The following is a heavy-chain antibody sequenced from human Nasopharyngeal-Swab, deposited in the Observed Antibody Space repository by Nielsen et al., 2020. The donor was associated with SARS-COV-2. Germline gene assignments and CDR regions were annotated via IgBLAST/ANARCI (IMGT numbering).Heavy chain of an antibody. V-gene: IGHV3-30*18. Sequence: GESLKISCAASGFTFSSYGMHWVRQAPGKGLEWVAVISYDGSNKYYADSVKGRFTISRDKSKNTLYLQMNSLRAEDTAVFYCAKDASVYGIPYYFDYWGQGTLVTVSS. CDR1: GFTFSSYG. J-gene: IGHJ4*02. CDR2: ISYDGSNK. D-gene: IGHD2-8*01. CDR3: AKDASVYGIPYYFDY.